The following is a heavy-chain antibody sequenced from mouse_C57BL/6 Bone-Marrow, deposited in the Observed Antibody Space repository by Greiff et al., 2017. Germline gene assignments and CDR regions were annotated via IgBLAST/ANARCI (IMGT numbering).Heavy chain of an antibody. CDR2: ISYDGSN. CDR1: GYSITSGYY. Sequence: EVKLQESGPGLVKPSQSLSLTCSVTGYSITSGYYWNWIRQFPGNKLEWMGYISYDGSNNYNPSLKNRISITRDTSKNQFFLKLNSVTTEDTATDYCARSITTVGYFDYWGQGTTLTVSS. D-gene: IGHD1-1*01. V-gene: IGHV3-6*01. CDR3: ARSITTVGYFDY. J-gene: IGHJ2*01.